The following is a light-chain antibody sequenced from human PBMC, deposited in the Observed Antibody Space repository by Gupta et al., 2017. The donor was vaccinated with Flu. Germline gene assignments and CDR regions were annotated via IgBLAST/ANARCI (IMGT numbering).Light chain of an antibody. V-gene: IGLV4-69*01. CDR1: SGHSTYA. CDR2: LNSDGSH. J-gene: IGLJ3*02. CDR3: QTWGTGFRV. Sequence: QVVLTQSPSASASLGASVKLTCTLSSGHSTYAIAWHQQQPEKGPRYLMNLNSDGSHTKGDGIPDRFSGSSSGAERYLTISSLQSEDEADYYCQTWGTGFRVFGGGTKL.